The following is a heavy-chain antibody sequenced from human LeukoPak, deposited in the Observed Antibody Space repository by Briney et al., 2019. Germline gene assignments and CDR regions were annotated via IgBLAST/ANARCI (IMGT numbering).Heavy chain of an antibody. V-gene: IGHV3-21*01. Sequence: PGRSLRLSCAASGFTFSSYSMNWVRQAPGKGLEWVSSISSSSSYIYYADSVKGRFTISRDNAKNSLYLQMNSLRAEDTAVYYCARDRTVGAEPFDYWGQGTLVTVSS. D-gene: IGHD1-26*01. J-gene: IGHJ4*02. CDR1: GFTFSSYS. CDR2: ISSSSSYI. CDR3: ARDRTVGAEPFDY.